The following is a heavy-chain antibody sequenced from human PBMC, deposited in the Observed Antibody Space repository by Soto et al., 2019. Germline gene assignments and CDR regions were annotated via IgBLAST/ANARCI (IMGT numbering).Heavy chain of an antibody. CDR1: GGSISSYY. V-gene: IGHV4-59*01. CDR3: ARQTITMVRGDIHHWFDP. CDR2: IYYSGST. D-gene: IGHD3-10*01. J-gene: IGHJ5*02. Sequence: PSETLSLTCTVSGGSISSYYWSWIRQAPGKGLEWIGYIYYSGSTNYNPSLKSRVTISVDTSKNQFSLKLSSVTAADTAVYYCARQTITMVRGDIHHWFDPWGQGTLVT.